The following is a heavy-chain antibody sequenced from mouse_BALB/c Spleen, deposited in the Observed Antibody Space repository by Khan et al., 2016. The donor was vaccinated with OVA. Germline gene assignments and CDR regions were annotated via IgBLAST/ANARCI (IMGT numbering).Heavy chain of an antibody. CDR2: IFRGNVNT. CDR3: ARDDYSVGDGMDY. J-gene: IGHJ4*01. Sequence: QVQLQQPGPDLVKPGTSLWISCTASGYTFTTYYIYWVKQRPGQGLEWIGWIFRGNVNTKYNETFKGKATMTADTSTSTAYLQLSSLTSEDTAVYLCARDDYSVGDGMDYWGGGYAVTVSS. CDR1: GYTFTTYY. V-gene: IGHV1S56*01. D-gene: IGHD2-4*01.